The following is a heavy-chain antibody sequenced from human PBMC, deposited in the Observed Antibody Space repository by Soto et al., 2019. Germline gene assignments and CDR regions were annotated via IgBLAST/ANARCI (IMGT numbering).Heavy chain of an antibody. Sequence: QVQLVQSGAEEKKPGASVKVSCKASGYTFTSYAMHWVRQAPGQRLEWMGWINAGNGNTKYSPKFLGRVTLTRDTSASTAYMELSSLRSEDTAVYYCARRYDFLVGMDVWGQGTTVTVSS. D-gene: IGHD3-3*01. V-gene: IGHV1-3*05. CDR1: GYTFTSYA. J-gene: IGHJ6*02. CDR3: ARRYDFLVGMDV. CDR2: INAGNGNT.